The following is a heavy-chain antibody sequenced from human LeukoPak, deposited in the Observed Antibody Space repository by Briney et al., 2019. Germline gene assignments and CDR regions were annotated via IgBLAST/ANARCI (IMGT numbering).Heavy chain of an antibody. D-gene: IGHD7-27*01. V-gene: IGHV1-2*02. Sequence: GASVKVSCKASGYTFTGYYMHWVRQAPGQGLEWMGWINPNSGGTNYAQKFQGRVTMTRDRSISTAYMELSGMTSDDTAVYYCARGDGDGPARRAFDIWGQGTRVTVSS. J-gene: IGHJ3*02. CDR3: ARGDGDGPARRAFDI. CDR1: GYTFTGYY. CDR2: INPNSGGT.